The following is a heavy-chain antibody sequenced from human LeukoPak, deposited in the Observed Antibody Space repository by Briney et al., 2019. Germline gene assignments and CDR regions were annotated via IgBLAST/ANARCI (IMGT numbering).Heavy chain of an antibody. Sequence: ASVKVSYKASGYTFIAYYIHWVRLAPGQGLEWVGWINPNTGGTNYTQNFQGRVTMTRDTSISTAYMELSGLRSDDTAVYYCARDRAESQWLVRYWFDPWGQGTLVTVSS. CDR1: GYTFIAYY. J-gene: IGHJ5*02. D-gene: IGHD6-19*01. V-gene: IGHV1-2*02. CDR2: INPNTGGT. CDR3: ARDRAESQWLVRYWFDP.